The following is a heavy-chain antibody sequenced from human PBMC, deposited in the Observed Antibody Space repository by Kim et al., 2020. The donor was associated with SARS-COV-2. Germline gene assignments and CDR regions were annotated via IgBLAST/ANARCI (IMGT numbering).Heavy chain of an antibody. CDR2: ISGYNGNT. J-gene: IGHJ6*01. CDR3: ARGPIIDIVIIPASTNSYY. V-gene: IGHV1-18*01. D-gene: IGHD2-2*01. Sequence: ASVKVSCKSSGYRITSNAISWVRQAPGQGLEWMGWISGYNGNTKYAQKLQGRVTMTTDTSTSTAYMELRSLRSDDTAVYYCARGPIIDIVIIPASTNSYY. CDR1: GYRITSNA.